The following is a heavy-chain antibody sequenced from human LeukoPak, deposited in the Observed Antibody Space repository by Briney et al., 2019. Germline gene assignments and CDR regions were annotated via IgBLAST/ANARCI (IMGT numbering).Heavy chain of an antibody. Sequence: SETLSLTYTVSGGSISSSSYYWAWIRQPPGKGLEWIGSIYYSGSTYYNPSLKSRVTISVDTSKNQFSLKLSSVTAADTAVYYCARDPRGAAAGTEGGNDYWGQGTLVTVSS. V-gene: IGHV4-39*07. D-gene: IGHD6-13*01. CDR3: ARDPRGAAAGTEGGNDY. CDR1: GGSISSSSYY. CDR2: IYYSGST. J-gene: IGHJ4*02.